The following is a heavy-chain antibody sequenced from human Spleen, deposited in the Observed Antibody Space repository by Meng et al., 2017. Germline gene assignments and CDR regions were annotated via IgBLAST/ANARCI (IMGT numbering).Heavy chain of an antibody. CDR3: AKDRDDYGDPDAFDM. CDR1: GFTFSSYD. D-gene: IGHD4-17*01. V-gene: IGHV3-13*01. J-gene: IGHJ3*02. Sequence: GESLKISCAASGFTFSSYDMHWVRQATRKGLEWVSAIGTAGDTYYPGSVKGRFTISRDNSKNTLYLQMSSLRAEDTAVYYCAKDRDDYGDPDAFDMWGQGKTV. CDR2: IGTAGDT.